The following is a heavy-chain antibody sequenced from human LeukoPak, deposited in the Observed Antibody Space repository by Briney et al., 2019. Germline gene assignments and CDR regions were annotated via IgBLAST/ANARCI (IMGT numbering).Heavy chain of an antibody. CDR3: ARDTRDAFDI. CDR1: GGSISGFY. V-gene: IGHV4-59*01. J-gene: IGHJ3*02. Sequence: SETLSLTCTVSGGSISGFYWNWIRQPPGKGLEWIGYVYYSGNTNYNPSLKSRVTILLDTSKNQFSLKLRSVTAADTAVYYCARDTRDAFDIWGQGTMVTVSS. CDR2: VYYSGNT.